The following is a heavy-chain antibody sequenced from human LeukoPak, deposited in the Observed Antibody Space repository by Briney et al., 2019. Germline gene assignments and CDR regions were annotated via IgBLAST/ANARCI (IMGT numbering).Heavy chain of an antibody. D-gene: IGHD4-17*01. J-gene: IGHJ4*02. CDR1: GFTFSSYS. V-gene: IGHV3-21*01. Sequence: GGSLRLSCAASGFTFSSYSMNWVRQAPGKGLEWVSSISSSSSYIYYADSVKGRFTISRDNAKNSLYLQMNSLRAEDTAVYYCARDGDYGDYGPPHGYWGQGTLVTVSS. CDR3: ARDGDYGDYGPPHGY. CDR2: ISSSSSYI.